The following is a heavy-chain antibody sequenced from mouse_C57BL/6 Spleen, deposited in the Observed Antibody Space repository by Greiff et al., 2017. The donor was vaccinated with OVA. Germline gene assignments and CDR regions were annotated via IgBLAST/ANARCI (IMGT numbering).Heavy chain of an antibody. J-gene: IGHJ3*01. CDR1: GYTFTSYW. CDR2: IYPSDSET. D-gene: IGHD3-3*01. V-gene: IGHV1-61*01. CDR3: ALLGEGWFAY. Sequence: QVQLQQPGAELVRPGSSVKLSCKASGYTFTSYWMDWVKQRPGQGLEWIGNIYPSDSETHYNQKFKDKATLTVDKSSSTAYMQLSSLTSEDSAVYYCALLGEGWFAYWGQGTLVTVSA.